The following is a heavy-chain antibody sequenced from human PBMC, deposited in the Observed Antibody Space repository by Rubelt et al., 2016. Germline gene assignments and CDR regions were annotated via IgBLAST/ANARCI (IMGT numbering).Heavy chain of an antibody. J-gene: IGHJ4*02. CDR2: ISTASNTI. V-gene: IGHV3-48*01. CDR1: GFTLSSYS. D-gene: IGHD3-10*01. Sequence: GGGLVQPGGSLRLSCATSGFTLSSYSMNWVRQAPGKGLEWISYISTASNTIYYADSVRGRFTISRDNSENMLYLQMISLRAEDTAVYYCAKDRERSMVVSILAGYWGQGTLVTVSS. CDR3: AKDRERSMVVSILAGY.